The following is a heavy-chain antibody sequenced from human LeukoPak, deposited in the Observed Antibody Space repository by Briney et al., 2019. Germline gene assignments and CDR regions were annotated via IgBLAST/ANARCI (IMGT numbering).Heavy chain of an antibody. J-gene: IGHJ4*02. CDR3: ARTPLYGSGIYPIAFDY. CDR2: IYYSGST. Sequence: KSSETLSLTCTVSGGSISSSSYYWGWIRQPPGKGLEWIGSIYYSGSTYYNPSLKSRVTISVDTSKNQFSLKLSSVTAADTAVYYCARTPLYGSGIYPIAFDYWGQGTLVTVSS. V-gene: IGHV4-39*01. D-gene: IGHD3-10*01. CDR1: GGSISSSSYY.